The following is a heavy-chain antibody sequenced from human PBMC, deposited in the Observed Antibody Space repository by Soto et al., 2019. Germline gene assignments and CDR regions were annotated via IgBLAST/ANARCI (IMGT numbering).Heavy chain of an antibody. CDR1: GGTFSSYT. CDR2: IIPILGIA. CDR3: ARVEGSYSSGYYGDY. V-gene: IGHV1-69*02. D-gene: IGHD3-22*01. Sequence: QVQLVQSGAEVKKPGSSVKVSCKASGGTFSSYTISWVRQAPGQGLEWMGRIIPILGIANYAQKFQGRVTITADKSTSTAYMELSSLRSEDTAVYYCARVEGSYSSGYYGDYWGQGPLVTVSS. J-gene: IGHJ4*02.